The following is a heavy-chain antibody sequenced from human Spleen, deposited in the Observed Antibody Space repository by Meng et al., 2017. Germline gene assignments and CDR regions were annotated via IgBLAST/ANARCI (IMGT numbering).Heavy chain of an antibody. CDR3: ARGLRGLLWFGELLGFDY. V-gene: IGHV3-48*03. Sequence: GGSLRLSCAASGFTFSSYEMNWVRQAPGKGLEWVSYISSSGSTIYYADSVKGRFTISRDNAKNSLYLQMNSLRAEDTAVYYCARGLRGLLWFGELLGFDYWGQGTLVTVSS. D-gene: IGHD3-10*01. J-gene: IGHJ4*02. CDR2: ISSSGSTI. CDR1: GFTFSSYE.